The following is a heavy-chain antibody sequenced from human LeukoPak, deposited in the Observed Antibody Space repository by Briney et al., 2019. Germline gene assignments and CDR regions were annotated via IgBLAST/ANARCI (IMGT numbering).Heavy chain of an antibody. J-gene: IGHJ6*02. CDR2: INANGGNT. Sequence: GGSLRLSCAASGFTFSNYAMHWVRQAPGKGLEYVSAINANGGNTYYANSVKGRFTVSRDNSKNTLYLQMGSLRAEDMAVYYCARRFPGPYGLDVWGQGTTVTVSS. V-gene: IGHV3-64*01. D-gene: IGHD3-3*01. CDR3: ARRFPGPYGLDV. CDR1: GFTFSNYA.